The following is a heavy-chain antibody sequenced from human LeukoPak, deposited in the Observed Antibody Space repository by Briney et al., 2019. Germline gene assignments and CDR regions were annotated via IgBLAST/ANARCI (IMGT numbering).Heavy chain of an antibody. CDR2: INHSGST. D-gene: IGHD1-26*01. Sequence: GSLRLSCAASGFTFSDYYMSWIRQPPGKGLEWIGEINHSGSTNYNPSLKSRVTISVDTSKNQFSLKLSSVTAADTAVYYCAREYGRFYYYYMDVWGKGTTVTISS. V-gene: IGHV4-34*01. J-gene: IGHJ6*03. CDR3: AREYGRFYYYYMDV. CDR1: GFTFSDYY.